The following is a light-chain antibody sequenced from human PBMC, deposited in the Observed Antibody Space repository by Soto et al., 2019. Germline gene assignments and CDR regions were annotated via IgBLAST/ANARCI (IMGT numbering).Light chain of an antibody. V-gene: IGLV1-44*01. J-gene: IGLJ1*01. CDR3: AAWDESLNGYV. CDR2: GNN. Sequence: SVLSQPPSASGTPGQRVTISCSGSSSNIGSNTVNWYQQLPGTAPKFLVYGNNQRPSGVPDRFSGAKSGTSASLAISGLQSADQAHYYCAAWDESLNGYVFGTGTKVTV. CDR1: SSNIGSNT.